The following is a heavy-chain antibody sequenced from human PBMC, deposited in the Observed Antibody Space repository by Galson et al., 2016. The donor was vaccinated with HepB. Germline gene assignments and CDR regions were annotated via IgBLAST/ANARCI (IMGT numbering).Heavy chain of an antibody. Sequence: SLRLSCAASGFTVSTNYMSWVRQAPGKGLEWVSVIYSSGSTYYADSVKGRFAFSRDNSKNTLYLQMNSLRAEDTAVYYCARDPQYQLTNYYYYGMDVWGQGTMVTVSS. CDR3: ARDPQYQLTNYYYYGMDV. D-gene: IGHD2-2*01. V-gene: IGHV3-53*01. CDR1: GFTVSTNY. J-gene: IGHJ6*02. CDR2: IYSSGST.